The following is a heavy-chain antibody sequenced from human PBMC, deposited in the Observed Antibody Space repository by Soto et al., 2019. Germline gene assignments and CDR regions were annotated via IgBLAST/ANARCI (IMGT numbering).Heavy chain of an antibody. J-gene: IGHJ4*02. Sequence: GESLKISCEASGYTFTNYWMGWVGQMPGTGLEWMGIIYARDSDTRYSPSFQDQVTMSVDKSIGTAYLKWGSLKASDTAMYYSVRPSGKIETSVGARGFDSWDQGTLLTDSS. D-gene: IGHD6-13*01. CDR2: IYARDSDT. CDR1: GYTFTNYW. V-gene: IGHV5-51*01. CDR3: VRPSGKIETSVGARGFDS.